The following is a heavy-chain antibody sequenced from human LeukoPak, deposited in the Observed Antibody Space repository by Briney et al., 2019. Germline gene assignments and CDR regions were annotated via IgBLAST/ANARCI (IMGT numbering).Heavy chain of an antibody. D-gene: IGHD3-16*02. CDR2: ISAYNGNT. Sequence: ASLKVSCEASGYTFTSYGISWVRPAPGQGLEWMGWISAYNGNTNYAQKLQGRVTMTTDTSTSTAYMELRSLRSDDTAVYYCAREAGDYVWGSYRYGAEYFQHWGQGTLVTVSS. CDR3: AREAGDYVWGSYRYGAEYFQH. V-gene: IGHV1-18*04. CDR1: GYTFTSYG. J-gene: IGHJ1*01.